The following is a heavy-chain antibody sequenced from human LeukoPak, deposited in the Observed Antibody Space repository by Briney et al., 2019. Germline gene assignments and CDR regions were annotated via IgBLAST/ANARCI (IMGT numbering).Heavy chain of an antibody. D-gene: IGHD1-20*01. Sequence: WASVKVSCTASGYTFTSYSLNWVRQAPGQGLEWMGIIDPSGGDTTYAQKFQGRVTMARDTSTSTVYMELSSLRSEDTAVYYCARELISGDWTWDIWGQGTMVTVSS. CDR2: IDPSGGDT. J-gene: IGHJ3*02. CDR3: ARELISGDWTWDI. V-gene: IGHV1-46*01. CDR1: GYTFTSYS.